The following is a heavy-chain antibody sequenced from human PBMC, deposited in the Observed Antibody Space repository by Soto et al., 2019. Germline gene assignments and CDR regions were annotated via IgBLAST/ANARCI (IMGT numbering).Heavy chain of an antibody. J-gene: IGHJ5*02. V-gene: IGHV4-59*01. D-gene: IGHD3-3*01. CDR2: IYYSGST. CDR3: ARGLGVVFGVAPLDWFDP. CDR1: GGSISSYY. Sequence: PSETLSLTCTVSGGSISSYYWSWIRQPPGKGLEWIGYIYYSGSTNYNPSLKSRVTISVDTSKNQFSLKLSSVTAADTAVYYCARGLGVVFGVAPLDWFDPWGQGTLVTVSS.